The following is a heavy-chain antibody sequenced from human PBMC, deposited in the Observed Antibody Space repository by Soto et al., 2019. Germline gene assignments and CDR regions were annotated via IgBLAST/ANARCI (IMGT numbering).Heavy chain of an antibody. CDR1: GGSISSGGYY. V-gene: IGHV4-31*03. J-gene: IGHJ5*02. D-gene: IGHD2-2*01. CDR3: ASSRVVPAALKPNWFDP. CDR2: IYYSGST. Sequence: SETLSLTCTVSGGSISSGGYYWSWIRQHPGKGLEWIGYIYYSGSTYYNPSLKSRVTISVDTSKNQFSLKLSSVTAADTAVYYCASSRVVPAALKPNWFDPWGQGTLVTVSS.